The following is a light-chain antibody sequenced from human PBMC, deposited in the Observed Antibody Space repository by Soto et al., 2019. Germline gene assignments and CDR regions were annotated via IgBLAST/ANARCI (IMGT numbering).Light chain of an antibody. CDR3: CSYAGSSTSYV. V-gene: IGLV2-14*01. CDR1: SSDFGDDKY. CDR2: GVN. Sequence: QSALTQPASVSGSPGQSITVSCTGSSSDFGDDKYVSWYQQQPGKGPNLLIYGVNSRPSGISNRFSGSKSGNTASLTISGLQVEDEADYYCCSYAGSSTSYVFGTGTKVTVL. J-gene: IGLJ1*01.